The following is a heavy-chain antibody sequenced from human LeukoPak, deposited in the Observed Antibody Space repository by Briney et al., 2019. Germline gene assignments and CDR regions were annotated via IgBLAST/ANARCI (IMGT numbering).Heavy chain of an antibody. D-gene: IGHD5-18*01. V-gene: IGHV3-9*01. CDR1: GFTFDDYA. CDR2: ISWNSGSI. Sequence: GGSLRLSCAASGFTFDDYAMHWVRQAPGKGLEWVSGISWNSGSIGYADSVKGRFTISRDNAKNSLYLQMNSLRAEDTASYYCARAGRGYNYGYVPSELDYYYYYLYVWGKGTTVTVSS. CDR3: ARAGRGYNYGYVPSELDYYYYYLYV. J-gene: IGHJ6*03.